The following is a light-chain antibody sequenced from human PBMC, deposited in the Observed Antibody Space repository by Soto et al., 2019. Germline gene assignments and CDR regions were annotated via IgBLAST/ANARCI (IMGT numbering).Light chain of an antibody. CDR3: QQYDKWPPKT. Sequence: EIVMTQSPATLSVSPGERATLSCRASQSVSSNLAWYQQKPGQGLRLLVYGASTRATGIPARFSGSGSGTDFTLTISSLQSEDSAAYYCQQYDKWPPKTFGQGTKVDIK. CDR1: QSVSSN. CDR2: GAS. V-gene: IGKV3-15*01. J-gene: IGKJ1*01.